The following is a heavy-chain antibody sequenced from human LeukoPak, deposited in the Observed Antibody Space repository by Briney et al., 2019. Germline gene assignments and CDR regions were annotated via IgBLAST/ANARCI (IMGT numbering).Heavy chain of an antibody. CDR3: ARDGVGATMGLDY. J-gene: IGHJ4*02. D-gene: IGHD1-26*01. CDR1: GASISSYY. Sequence: PETLSLTCSVSGASISSYYWGWIRQPPGKGLEWVGYLSYSGSTNYNPSLKSRVTISVDTSKNQFSLQLSSVTAADTAVYYCARDGVGATMGLDYWGQGTLVTVSA. V-gene: IGHV4-59*01. CDR2: LSYSGST.